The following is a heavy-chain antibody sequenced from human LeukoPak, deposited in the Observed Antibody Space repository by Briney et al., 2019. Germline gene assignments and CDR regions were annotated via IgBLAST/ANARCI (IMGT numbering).Heavy chain of an antibody. CDR2: ISGSGGST. CDR3: ARDYPYYYEGMWYCDY. Sequence: PGGSPRLSCAASGFTFSSYGMSWVRQAPGKGLEWVSAISGSGGSTYYADSVKGRFTISRDNSKNSLYLQMNSLRAEDTAVYYCARDYPYYYEGMWYCDYWGQGILVTVSS. V-gene: IGHV3-23*01. J-gene: IGHJ4*02. CDR1: GFTFSSYG. D-gene: IGHD3-22*01.